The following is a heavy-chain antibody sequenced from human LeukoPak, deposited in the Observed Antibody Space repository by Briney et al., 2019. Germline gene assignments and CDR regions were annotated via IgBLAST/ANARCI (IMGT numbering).Heavy chain of an antibody. D-gene: IGHD6-6*01. J-gene: IGHJ4*02. CDR3: TRTQYSSSYYFDF. CDR2: LYSGGST. Sequence: GGSLRLSCAASGFTFSSYAMSWVRQAPGKGLEWVSVLYSGGSTYYADSVKGRFTISRDNSKNTLYLQMNSLRAEDTAVYYCTRTQYSSSYYFDFWGQGTLVTVSS. V-gene: IGHV3-66*01. CDR1: GFTFSSYA.